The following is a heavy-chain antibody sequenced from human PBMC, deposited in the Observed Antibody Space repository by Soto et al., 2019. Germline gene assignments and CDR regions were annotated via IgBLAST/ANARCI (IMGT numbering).Heavy chain of an antibody. CDR3: ARVYKYCSSTSCYAFWFAP. Sequence: QVQLVESGGGLVKPGGSLRLSCAASGFTFSDYYMSWIRQAPGKGLEWVSYISSSGSTIYYADSVKGRFTISRDNAKNSLYLQMNSLRAEDTAVYYCARVYKYCSSTSCYAFWFAPWGQGTLVTVSS. J-gene: IGHJ5*02. CDR2: ISSSGSTI. CDR1: GFTFSDYY. D-gene: IGHD2-2*01. V-gene: IGHV3-11*01.